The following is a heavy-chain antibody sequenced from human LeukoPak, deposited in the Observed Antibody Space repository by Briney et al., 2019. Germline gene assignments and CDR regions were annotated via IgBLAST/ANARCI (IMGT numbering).Heavy chain of an antibody. J-gene: IGHJ3*01. CDR2: IYACGSDI. Sequence: GESLKISCEASGYSFTNYWIGWVRQMPGRGREWMGIIYACGSDIRYSRSFRGQVTISADKSSSTANLQWSSLKASDTAMYYCARLECGSSWFCPFDFWGQGTMVTVSS. V-gene: IGHV5-51*01. CDR3: ARLECGSSWFCPFDF. CDR1: GYSFTNYW. D-gene: IGHD6-13*01.